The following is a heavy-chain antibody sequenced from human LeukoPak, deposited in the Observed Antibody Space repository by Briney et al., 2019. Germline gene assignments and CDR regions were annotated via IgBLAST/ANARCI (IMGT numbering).Heavy chain of an antibody. V-gene: IGHV3-23*01. D-gene: IGHD1-26*01. J-gene: IGHJ4*02. CDR2: ISGSGDST. CDR1: GFTFSTYA. CDR3: AKDRAGEVDY. Sequence: PGGSLRLSCAASGFTFSTYAVNWVRQAPGKGLEWVSTISGSGDSTYYADSVKGRFTISRDNSKNTLYLQMNSLRAEDTAVYYCAKDRAGEVDYWGQGTLVTVSS.